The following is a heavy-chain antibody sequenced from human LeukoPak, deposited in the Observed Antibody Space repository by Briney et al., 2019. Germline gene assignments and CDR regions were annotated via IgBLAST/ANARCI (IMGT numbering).Heavy chain of an antibody. CDR3: ARHGGSDAFDI. J-gene: IGHJ3*02. V-gene: IGHV4-59*08. CDR1: GGPISSYY. CDR2: IYYSGST. D-gene: IGHD2-15*01. Sequence: PSESLSLTCTVSGGPISSYYWSWIRQPPGKGLEWIGYIYYSGSTNYNPSLKSRVTISVDTSKNQFSLKLSSVTAADTAVYYCARHGGSDAFDIWGQGTMVTVSS.